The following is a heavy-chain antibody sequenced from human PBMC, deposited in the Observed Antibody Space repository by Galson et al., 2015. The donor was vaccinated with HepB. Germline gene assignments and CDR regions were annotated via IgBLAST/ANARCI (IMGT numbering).Heavy chain of an antibody. CDR3: ARVEWFGELLGAFDI. CDR2: INAGNGNT. V-gene: IGHV1-3*01. D-gene: IGHD3-10*01. CDR1: GSTFTSYA. Sequence: SVTVSCKASGSTFTSYAMHWVRQAPGQRLEWMGWINAGNGNTKYSQKFQGRVTITRDTSASTAYMELSSLRSEDTAVYYCARVEWFGELLGAFDIWGQGTMVTVSS. J-gene: IGHJ3*02.